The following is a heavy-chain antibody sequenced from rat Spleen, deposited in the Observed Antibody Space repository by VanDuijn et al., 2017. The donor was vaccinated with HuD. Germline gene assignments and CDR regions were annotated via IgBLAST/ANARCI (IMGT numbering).Heavy chain of an antibody. Sequence: EVQLVESGGGLVQPGRSLKLSCAASGFTFSDYNMAWVRQAPKKGLEWVATISSDGSSTYYRDSVKGRFTISRDNAESTLYLQMDSLRSEDTATYYCARWGYNSGVDYWGQGVMVTVSS. J-gene: IGHJ2*01. D-gene: IGHD4-3*01. CDR2: ISSDGSST. CDR3: ARWGYNSGVDY. CDR1: GFTFSDYN. V-gene: IGHV5-7*01.